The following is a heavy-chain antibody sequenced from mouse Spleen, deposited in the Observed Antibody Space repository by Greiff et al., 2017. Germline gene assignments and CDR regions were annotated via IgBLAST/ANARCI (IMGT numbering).Heavy chain of an antibody. CDR1: GFNIKDDY. V-gene: IGHV14-4*01. CDR3: TTRNEDY. CDR2: IDPENGDT. D-gene: IGHD2-1*01. Sequence: EVQLQQSGAELVRPGASVKLSCTASGFNIKDDYMHWVKQRPEQGLEWIGWIDPENGDTEYASKFQGKATITADTSSNTAYLQLSSLTSEDTAVYYCTTRNEDYWGQGTTLTVSS. J-gene: IGHJ2*01.